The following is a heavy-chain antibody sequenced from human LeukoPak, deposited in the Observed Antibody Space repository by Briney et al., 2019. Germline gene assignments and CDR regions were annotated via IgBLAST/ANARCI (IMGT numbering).Heavy chain of an antibody. CDR3: ARQYSSGWYNYYYYGMDV. D-gene: IGHD6-19*01. V-gene: IGHV1-69*13. Sequence: SVKVSCKASGGTFSSYAISWVRQAPGQGLEWMGGITPIFGTANYAQKFQGRVTITADESTSTAYMELSSLRSEDTAVYYCARQYSSGWYNYYYYGMDVWGQGTTVTVSS. CDR2: ITPIFGTA. CDR1: GGTFSSYA. J-gene: IGHJ6*02.